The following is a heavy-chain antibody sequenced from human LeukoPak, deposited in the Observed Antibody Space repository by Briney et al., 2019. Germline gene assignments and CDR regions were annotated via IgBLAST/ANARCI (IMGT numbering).Heavy chain of an antibody. J-gene: IGHJ5*02. D-gene: IGHD4-17*01. CDR3: ARATTLITGWFDP. V-gene: IGHV3-53*01. CDR2: IYSGGST. Sequence: GGSLRLSCAASGFTVSSNYMSWVRQAPGKGLEWVSVIYSGGSTYYADSVKGRFTISRDNSKNTLYLQMNSLRAEDTAVYYCARATTLITGWFDPWGQGTLVTVSP. CDR1: GFTVSSNY.